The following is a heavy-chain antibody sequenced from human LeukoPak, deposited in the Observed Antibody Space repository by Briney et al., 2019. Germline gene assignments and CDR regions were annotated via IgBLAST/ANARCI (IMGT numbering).Heavy chain of an antibody. Sequence: ASVKVSCKASGYTFTSYDINWVRQATGQGLEWMGWMNPNSGQTGYAQSFRGRITISRNTSISTVYMELSSLTSEDTAVYYCARIMEDSSSSDYWGQGTLVTVSP. D-gene: IGHD6-6*01. CDR3: ARIMEDSSSSDY. V-gene: IGHV1-8*03. CDR1: GYTFTSYD. CDR2: MNPNSGQT. J-gene: IGHJ4*02.